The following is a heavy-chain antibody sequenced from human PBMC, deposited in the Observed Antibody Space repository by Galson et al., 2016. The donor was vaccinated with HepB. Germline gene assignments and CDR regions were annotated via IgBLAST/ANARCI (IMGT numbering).Heavy chain of an antibody. J-gene: IGHJ4*02. CDR1: GFNFSDFH. V-gene: IGHV3-11*06. Sequence: SLRLSCAASGFNFSDFHMSWIRQAPGKGLEWVSSISPSDIHTDYVDSVKGRFTVSRDNAKNSLYLQMNSPRADDTAVYYCARVWWEGVGATFLDHWGQGTLVTVSS. CDR3: ARVWWEGVGATFLDH. D-gene: IGHD1-26*01. CDR2: ISPSDIHT.